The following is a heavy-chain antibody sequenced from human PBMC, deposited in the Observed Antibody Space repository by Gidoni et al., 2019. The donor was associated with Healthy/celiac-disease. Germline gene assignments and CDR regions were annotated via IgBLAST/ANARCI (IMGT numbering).Heavy chain of an antibody. V-gene: IGHV4-39*01. CDR1: GGSIRRSSYY. CDR3: ARAVVTAPLDAFDI. D-gene: IGHD2-21*02. J-gene: IGHJ3*02. CDR2: IYYSGGT. Sequence: QLQLQESGPGLVKPSETLSLTCTVSGGSIRRSSYYWGWFRHPPGKGLEWIGRIYYSGGTYYNPSLKSRVTISVDTSKNQFALKLSSVTAADTAVYYCARAVVTAPLDAFDIWGQGTMVTVSS.